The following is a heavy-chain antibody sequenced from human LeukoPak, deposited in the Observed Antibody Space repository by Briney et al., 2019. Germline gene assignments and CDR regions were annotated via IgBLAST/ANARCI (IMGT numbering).Heavy chain of an antibody. CDR1: GDSVSSNSAG. Sequence: SQTLSLTCAISGDSVSSNSAGWNWIRQSPSRGLEWLGRTYYRSNWYNDYALSVKSRITIDPDTSKNQFSPQLNSVTPEDTAVYYCAREVAVAGPFDYWGQGILVSVSS. CDR3: AREVAVAGPFDY. J-gene: IGHJ4*02. D-gene: IGHD6-19*01. V-gene: IGHV6-1*01. CDR2: TYYRSNWYN.